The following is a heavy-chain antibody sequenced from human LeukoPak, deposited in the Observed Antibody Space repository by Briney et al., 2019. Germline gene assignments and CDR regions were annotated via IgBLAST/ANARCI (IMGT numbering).Heavy chain of an antibody. V-gene: IGHV1-46*01. CDR1: GYTFTSYY. J-gene: IGHJ4*02. D-gene: IGHD3-10*01. CDR3: ARDHEDVYGSGSYKL. Sequence: ASVKVSCKASGYTFTSYYMHWARQAPGQGLEWMGIINPSGGSTSYAQKFQGRVTMTTDTSTTTAYMELRSLRSDDTAMYYCARDHEDVYGSGSYKLWGQGTRVTVSS. CDR2: INPSGGST.